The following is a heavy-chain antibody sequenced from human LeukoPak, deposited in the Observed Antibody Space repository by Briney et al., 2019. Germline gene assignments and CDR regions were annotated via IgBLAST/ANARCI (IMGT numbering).Heavy chain of an antibody. CDR1: GFTFSSYG. J-gene: IGHJ3*01. CDR3: AKDSDIAVAGSDDALDV. D-gene: IGHD6-19*01. V-gene: IGHV3-30*18. CDR2: ISFDGSIE. Sequence: GGSLRLSCAASGFTFSSYGMHWVRQTPGKGLEWVALISFDGSIEYYADSVKGRSTISRDNSKNTLFLQMNSLRPEDTAVYYCAKDSDIAVAGSDDALDVWGQGTMVTVSS.